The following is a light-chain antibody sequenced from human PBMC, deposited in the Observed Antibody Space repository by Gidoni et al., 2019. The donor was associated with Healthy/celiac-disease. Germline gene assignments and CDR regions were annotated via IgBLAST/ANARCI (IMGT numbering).Light chain of an antibody. V-gene: IGKV3-15*01. Sequence: EIVMTQSPATLSVSPGERATLSCRASQSVSSNLAWYQRKPGQAPRLLIYGASTRATGIPARFSGSGSGTEFTLTISSLQSEDFAVYCCQQYNNWPPWTFGQGTKVEIK. CDR3: QQYNNWPPWT. CDR2: GAS. CDR1: QSVSSN. J-gene: IGKJ1*01.